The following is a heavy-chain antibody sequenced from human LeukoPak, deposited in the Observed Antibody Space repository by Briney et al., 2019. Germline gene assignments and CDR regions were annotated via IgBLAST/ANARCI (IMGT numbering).Heavy chain of an antibody. Sequence: GGSLRLSCAASGFTVSSNYMSWVRQAPGKGLEWVSVIYSGGSTYYADSVKGRFTISRDNSKNTLYLQMNSLRAEDTAVYYCARKYCGGDCHYYYGMDVWGQGTTVTVSS. V-gene: IGHV3-53*01. CDR2: IYSGGST. D-gene: IGHD2-21*02. CDR3: ARKYCGGDCHYYYGMDV. CDR1: GFTVSSNY. J-gene: IGHJ6*02.